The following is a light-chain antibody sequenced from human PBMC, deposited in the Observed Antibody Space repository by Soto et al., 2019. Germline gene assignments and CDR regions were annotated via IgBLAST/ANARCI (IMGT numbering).Light chain of an antibody. Sequence: DVVMTQSPLSLSVTLGQPASISCRSTQSLEYSDGSTFLNWFQQRPGQSPRRLLYKVSNRDSGPPDRFGGSGSGTDFALKISRVEAEDVGVYFCMQGRYWATFGQGTKLEIK. J-gene: IGKJ2*01. CDR3: MQGRYWAT. CDR1: QSLEYSDGSTF. CDR2: KVS. V-gene: IGKV2-30*01.